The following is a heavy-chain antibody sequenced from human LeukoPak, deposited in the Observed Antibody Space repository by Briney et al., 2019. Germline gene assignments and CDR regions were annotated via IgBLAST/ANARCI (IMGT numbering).Heavy chain of an antibody. CDR3: ASEHYRLFDY. D-gene: IGHD4-11*01. CDR1: GYSISSGYY. V-gene: IGHV4-38-2*02. CDR2: SGST. J-gene: IGHJ4*02. Sequence: SETLSLTCTVSGYSISSGYYWGWIRQPPGKGLEWIGSGSTYYNPSLKSRVTISVDTSKNQFSLKLSSVTAADTAVYYCASEHYRLFDYWGQGTLVTVSS.